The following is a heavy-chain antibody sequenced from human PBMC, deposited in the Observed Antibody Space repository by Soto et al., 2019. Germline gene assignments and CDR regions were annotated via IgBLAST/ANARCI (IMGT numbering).Heavy chain of an antibody. CDR3: ACIFSGGYGYGFYYYGMDV. Sequence: PSETLSLTCAFSGGSISSGGYSLSWIRQPPGKGLEWIGYIYYSGSTYYNPSLKSRVTISVDTSKNQFSLKLSSVTAADTAVYYCACIFSGGYGYGFYYYGMDVWGQGTTVTVSS. V-gene: IGHV4-30-2*03. D-gene: IGHD5-18*01. J-gene: IGHJ6*02. CDR2: IYYSGST. CDR1: GGSISSGGYS.